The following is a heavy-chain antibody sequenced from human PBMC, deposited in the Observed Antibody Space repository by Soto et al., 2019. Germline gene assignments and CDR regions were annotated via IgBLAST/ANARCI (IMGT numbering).Heavy chain of an antibody. CDR2: IYYSGST. D-gene: IGHD5-12*01. J-gene: IGHJ4*02. V-gene: IGHV4-59*08. Sequence: SETLSLTCTVSGGSISSYYWSWIRQPPGKGLEWIGYIYYSGSTNYNPSLKSRVTISVDTSKNQFSLKLSSVTAADTAVYYCARGIVAHDGPFDYWGQGTLVTVSS. CDR1: GGSISSYY. CDR3: ARGIVAHDGPFDY.